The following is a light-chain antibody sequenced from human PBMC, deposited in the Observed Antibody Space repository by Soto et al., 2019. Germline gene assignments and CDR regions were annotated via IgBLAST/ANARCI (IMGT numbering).Light chain of an antibody. CDR1: QGISSY. CDR2: AAS. V-gene: IGKV1-9*01. J-gene: IGKJ4*01. Sequence: DIQLTQSPSFLSASVGDRVTITCRASQGISSYLAWYQQKPGKAPNLLIYAASSLQSGVPSRFSGSGSGTEFTLTISSLQPEDFATYYCQQRQSYPLTFGGGTKVDIK. CDR3: QQRQSYPLT.